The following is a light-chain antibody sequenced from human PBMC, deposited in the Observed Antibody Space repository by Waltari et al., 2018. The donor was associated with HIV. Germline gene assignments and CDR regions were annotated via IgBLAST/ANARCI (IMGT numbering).Light chain of an antibody. CDR3: QQYYNTPLT. V-gene: IGKV4-1*01. CDR2: WSS. Sequence: DIVMTQSPDSLAVSLGERATINYRSSQSIFYRSNSKNYLAWYQQKAGQPPKLLMVWSSTRESGVPDRFRGSRAGTDFTLTISSLQAEDVAIYYCQQYYNTPLTFGGGTKVEI. CDR1: QSIFYRSNSKNY. J-gene: IGKJ4*01.